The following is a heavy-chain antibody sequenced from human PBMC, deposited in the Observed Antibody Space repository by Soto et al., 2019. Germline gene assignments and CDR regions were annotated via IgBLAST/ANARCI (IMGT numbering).Heavy chain of an antibody. V-gene: IGHV4-34*01. CDR2: IYHGLSI. Sequence: QVQLQQWGAGLLKPSETLSLTCAVYSGSFSGHYWSWIRQPPGKDLEWIGEIYHGLSIVYNPSLKSRVTISGDSSKNQFSLNLSAVTAADTSVYYCARHGGYFFDYWGQGTLVTVSS. CDR3: ARHGGYFFDY. CDR1: SGSFSGHY. D-gene: IGHD3-16*01. J-gene: IGHJ4*02.